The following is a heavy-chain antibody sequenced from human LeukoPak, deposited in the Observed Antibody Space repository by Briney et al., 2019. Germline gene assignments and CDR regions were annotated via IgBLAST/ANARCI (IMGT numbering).Heavy chain of an antibody. CDR1: GFAFSNYW. V-gene: IGHV3-7*01. D-gene: IGHD4-23*01. Sequence: GGSLRLSCAASGFAFSNYWMSWVRQAPEKGLEWVANIKEDGSEKQYMDAVKGRFTISRDNAKNSLFLEMNSLRAEDTAVYYCARDGYSSNSIVYWGQGTLVTVYS. CDR3: ARDGYSSNSIVY. J-gene: IGHJ4*02. CDR2: IKEDGSEK.